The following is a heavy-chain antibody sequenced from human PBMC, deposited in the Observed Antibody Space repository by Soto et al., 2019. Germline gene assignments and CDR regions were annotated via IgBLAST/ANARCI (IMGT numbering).Heavy chain of an antibody. D-gene: IGHD3-22*01. CDR3: AKSMMVVVVNYDFDY. CDR2: ISGSGGST. J-gene: IGHJ4*02. CDR1: GFTFSSYA. Sequence: EVQLLESGGGLVQPGGSLRLSCAASGFTFSSYAMSWVRQAPGKGLEWVSAISGSGGSTYYADSVKGRFTISRDNSKNTLYLQMNSMRDEDTAVYYCAKSMMVVVVNYDFDYWGQGTLVTVSS. V-gene: IGHV3-23*01.